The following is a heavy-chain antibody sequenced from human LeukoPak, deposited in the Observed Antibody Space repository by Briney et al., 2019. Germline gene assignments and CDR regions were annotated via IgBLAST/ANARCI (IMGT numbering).Heavy chain of an antibody. V-gene: IGHV1-69*04. CDR1: GGTFSSYA. J-gene: IGHJ4*02. Sequence: SVKVSCKASGGTFSSYAISWVRQAPGQGLEWMGRIIPILGIANYAQKFQGRVTITADKSTGTAYMELSSLRSEDTAVYYCAAGGYYSTIDYWGQGTLVTVSS. D-gene: IGHD3-22*01. CDR2: IIPILGIA. CDR3: AAGGYYSTIDY.